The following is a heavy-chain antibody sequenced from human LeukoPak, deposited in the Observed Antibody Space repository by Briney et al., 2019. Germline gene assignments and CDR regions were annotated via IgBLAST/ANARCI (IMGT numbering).Heavy chain of an antibody. CDR2: MSPNSGNT. D-gene: IGHD2-2*01. CDR3: ARGASQGRRVVPAATRYYYYMDV. J-gene: IGHJ6*03. V-gene: IGHV1-8*01. Sequence: ASVKVSCKASGYTFTSYDINWVRQATGQGLEWMAWMSPNSGNTGYAQKFQGRVTMTRNTSISTAYMELSSLRSGDTAVYYCARGASQGRRVVPAATRYYYYMDVWGKGTTVTISS. CDR1: GYTFTSYD.